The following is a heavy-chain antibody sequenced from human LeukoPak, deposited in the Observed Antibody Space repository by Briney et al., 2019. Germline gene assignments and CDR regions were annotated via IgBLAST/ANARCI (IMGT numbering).Heavy chain of an antibody. Sequence: GGSLRLSCAASGFTVSSNYMSWVRQAPGKGLEWVSVIYSGGSTYYADSVKGRSTISRDNSKNTLYLQMNSLRAEDTAVYYCARDGSGYDYFLDYWGQGTLVTVSS. CDR2: IYSGGST. CDR3: ARDGSGYDYFLDY. CDR1: GFTVSSNY. V-gene: IGHV3-53*01. D-gene: IGHD5-12*01. J-gene: IGHJ4*02.